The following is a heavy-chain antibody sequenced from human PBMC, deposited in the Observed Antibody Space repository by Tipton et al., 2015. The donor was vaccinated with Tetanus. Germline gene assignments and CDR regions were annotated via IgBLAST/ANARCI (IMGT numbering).Heavy chain of an antibody. D-gene: IGHD2-2*01. CDR3: AASVVRWFDP. J-gene: IGHJ5*02. Sequence: TLSLTCAVHGGSFSDYFWSWMRQSPGKGLEWIGEVNYVGSTNYYPSLKSRVTMTGDASKKQLSLKLSSVTAADTAVYYCAASVVRWFDPWGQGTLVTVSS. CDR1: GGSFSDYF. V-gene: IGHV4-34*01. CDR2: VNYVGST.